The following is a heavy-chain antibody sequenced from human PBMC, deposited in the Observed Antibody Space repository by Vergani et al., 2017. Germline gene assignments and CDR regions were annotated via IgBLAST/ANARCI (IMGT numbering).Heavy chain of an antibody. Sequence: EVQLVESGGGLVKPGGSLRLSCAASGFTFSSYSMNWVRQAPGKGLEWVSSISSSSSYIYYAYSVKGRFTISRDNAKNSLYLQMNSLRAEDTAVYYCARDLILLDAYYYGMDVWGQGTTVTVSS. V-gene: IGHV3-21*01. CDR1: GFTFSSYS. D-gene: IGHD2-15*01. CDR3: ARDLILLDAYYYGMDV. J-gene: IGHJ6*02. CDR2: ISSSSSYI.